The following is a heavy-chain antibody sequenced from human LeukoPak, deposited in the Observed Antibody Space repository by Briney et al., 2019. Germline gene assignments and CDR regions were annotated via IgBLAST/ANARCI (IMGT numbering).Heavy chain of an antibody. CDR2: IYYSGST. D-gene: IGHD3-3*01. V-gene: IGHV4-59*01. J-gene: IGHJ4*02. Sequence: SETLSLTCTVSGGSISSYYWSWIRQPPGKGLEWIGYIYYSGSTNYNPSLKSRVTISVDTSKNQFSLKLSSVTAADTAVHYCARGGGFWSGYYLDYWGQGTLVTVSS. CDR3: ARGGGFWSGYYLDY. CDR1: GGSISSYY.